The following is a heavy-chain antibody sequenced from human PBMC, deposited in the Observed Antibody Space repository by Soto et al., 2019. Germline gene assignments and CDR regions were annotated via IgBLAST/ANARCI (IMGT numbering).Heavy chain of an antibody. D-gene: IGHD1-26*01. CDR2: VYSTGGV. CDR1: GDSIGRFY. J-gene: IGHJ6*02. CDR3: ARDLSGTGLDI. Sequence: QLQLHESGPGLVKPSETLSLTCNVSGDSIGRFYWSWIRQSAGTGLEWIGRVYSTGGVTYNPALKGRVTVSLDRSNNHASLEMTSVPAADTAVYFCARDLSGTGLDIWGRGTRVSVS. V-gene: IGHV4-4*07.